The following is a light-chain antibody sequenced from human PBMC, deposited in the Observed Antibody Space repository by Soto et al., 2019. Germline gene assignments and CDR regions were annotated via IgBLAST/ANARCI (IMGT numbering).Light chain of an antibody. CDR1: QSITTY. Sequence: DVQMTQSPSSLSASVGDRVTITCRASQSITTYLNWYRQKPGKAPKLLIYAASSLQSGVPSRFSGSGSGTEFTLTISRLEPEDFAVYYCQQYGSSPPYTFGQGTKVDIK. CDR3: QQYGSSPPYT. CDR2: AAS. V-gene: IGKV1-39*01. J-gene: IGKJ2*01.